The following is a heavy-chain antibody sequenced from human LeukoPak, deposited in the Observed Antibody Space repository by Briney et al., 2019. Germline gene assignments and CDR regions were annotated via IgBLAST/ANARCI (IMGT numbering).Heavy chain of an antibody. CDR2: ISAYNGNT. D-gene: IGHD3-22*01. V-gene: IGHV1-18*01. J-gene: IGHJ4*02. CDR1: GYTFTSYG. CDR3: ARAPYDSSGYFRDY. Sequence: ASVNVSCTASGYTFTSYGISWVRQAPGQGLEWMGWISAYNGNTNYAQKLQGRVTMTTDTSTSTAYMELRSLRSDDTAVYYCARAPYDSSGYFRDYWGQGTLVTVSS.